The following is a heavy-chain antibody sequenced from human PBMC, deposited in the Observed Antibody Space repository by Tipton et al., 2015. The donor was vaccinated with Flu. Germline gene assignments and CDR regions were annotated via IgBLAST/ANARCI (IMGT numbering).Heavy chain of an antibody. D-gene: IGHD2-2*01. CDR3: AREPAANFFWFDP. J-gene: IGHJ5*02. V-gene: IGHV1-8*01. CDR1: GYTFTSYD. CDR2: MNPNSGNT. Sequence: QLVQSGAEVKKPGASVKVSCKASGYTFTSYDINWVRQATGQGLEWMGWMNPNSGNTGYAQKFQGRVTMTRNTSISTAYMELRSLRSGDTAVYYCAREPAANFFWFDPWGQGTLVTVSS.